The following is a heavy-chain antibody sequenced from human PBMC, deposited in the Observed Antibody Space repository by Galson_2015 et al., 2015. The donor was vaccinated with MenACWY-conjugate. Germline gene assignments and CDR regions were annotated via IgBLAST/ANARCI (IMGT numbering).Heavy chain of an antibody. CDR1: GYTFTSYW. Sequence: QSGAEVKKPGESLKISCKASGYTFTSYWIGWVRQMPGRGLEWIGITLPGDSDTIYSPSFQGQVTISADKSISTAYLQWSSLKASDTAMYYCARHGGGYCRSTSCYLFDPWGQGTLVTISS. D-gene: IGHD2-2*01. CDR3: ARHGGGYCRSTSCYLFDP. V-gene: IGHV5-51*01. CDR2: TLPGDSDT. J-gene: IGHJ5*02.